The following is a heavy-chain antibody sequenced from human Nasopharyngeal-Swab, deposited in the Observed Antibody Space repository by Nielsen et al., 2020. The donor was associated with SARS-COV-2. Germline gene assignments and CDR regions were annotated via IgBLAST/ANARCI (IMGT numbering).Heavy chain of an antibody. J-gene: IGHJ6*03. CDR2: ISWNSGSI. CDR3: ASLSGSSSAYYYYMDV. Sequence: SLKISCAASGFTFDDYAMHWVRQAPGKGLEWVSGISWNSGSIGYADSVKGRFTISRDNAKNSLYLQMNSLRAEDTALHYCASLSGSSSAYYYYMDVWGKGTTVTVSS. D-gene: IGHD6-6*01. CDR1: GFTFDDYA. V-gene: IGHV3-9*01.